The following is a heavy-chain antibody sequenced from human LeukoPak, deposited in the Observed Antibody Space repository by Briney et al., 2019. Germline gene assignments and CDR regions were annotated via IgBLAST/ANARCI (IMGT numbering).Heavy chain of an antibody. CDR1: VYTFAIYG. Sequence: ASVTVSYKPSVYTFAIYGISWVRQAPGQGLEWMAWISPYDGDTNYAQNFEGRVTMTTETSTSTAYMGLRSLRSDDTAIYYCARDYCTRGGDCYKEDLFDPWGQGTLVTVSS. CDR3: ARDYCTRGGDCYKEDLFDP. CDR2: ISPYDGDT. V-gene: IGHV1-18*01. D-gene: IGHD2-21*02. J-gene: IGHJ5*02.